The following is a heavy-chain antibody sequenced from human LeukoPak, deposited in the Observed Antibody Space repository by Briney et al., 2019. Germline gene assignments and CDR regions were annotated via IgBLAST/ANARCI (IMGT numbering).Heavy chain of an antibody. D-gene: IGHD3-10*01. CDR2: IWYDGSNK. V-gene: IGHV3-33*01. Sequence: GASLRLSCAASGFTFSSYGMHWVRQAPGKGLEWVAVIWYDGSNKYYADSVKGRFTISRDNSKNTLYLQMNSLRAEDTAVYYCARDRVGDHYYGSGSYFPGYYGMDVWGQGTTVTVSS. J-gene: IGHJ6*02. CDR3: ARDRVGDHYYGSGSYFPGYYGMDV. CDR1: GFTFSSYG.